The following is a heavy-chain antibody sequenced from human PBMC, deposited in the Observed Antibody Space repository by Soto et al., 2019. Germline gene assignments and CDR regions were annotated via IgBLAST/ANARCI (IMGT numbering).Heavy chain of an antibody. V-gene: IGHV3-33*01. Sequence: QVQLVESGGGVVQPGRSLRLACAASGFTFSDYGMHWARQAPGKGLEWVAIIWYDGSRKYYADSVKGRFTISRDNSKNTLYLQMSSLRVDGTAVYYGMREVDRNGEEVWGKGTTVTVSS. J-gene: IGHJ6*04. CDR1: GFTFSDYG. CDR2: IWYDGSRK. CDR3: MREVDRNGEEV.